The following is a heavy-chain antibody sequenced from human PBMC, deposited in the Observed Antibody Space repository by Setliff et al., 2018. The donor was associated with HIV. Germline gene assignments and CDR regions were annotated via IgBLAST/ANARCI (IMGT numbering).Heavy chain of an antibody. CDR1: GYTFTGSY. J-gene: IGHJ6*04. V-gene: IGHV3-30*02. CDR3: VKCRYGDYGDYYEMDV. Sequence: PGGSLRLSCKASGYTFTGSYYVHWVRQAPGKGLEWVAVIWYDGSNKYYADSVEGRFTISRDNSKNTLYLQMNNVRPEDTAVYYCVKCRYGDYGDYYEMDVWGKGTTVTVSS. D-gene: IGHD4-17*01. CDR2: IWYDGSNK.